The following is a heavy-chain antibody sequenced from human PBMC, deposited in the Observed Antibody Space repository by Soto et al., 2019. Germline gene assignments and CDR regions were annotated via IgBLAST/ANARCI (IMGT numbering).Heavy chain of an antibody. Sequence: ASVKVSCEASGYTFTGYYMHWVRQAPGQGLEWMGWINPNSGDTNYAQKFQGWVTMTSDTSINTAYMELSRLRSDDTAVYYCARRAVDSGWQTCDYWGQGTLVTVSS. V-gene: IGHV1-2*04. D-gene: IGHD6-19*01. CDR3: ARRAVDSGWQTCDY. CDR2: INPNSGDT. J-gene: IGHJ4*02. CDR1: GYTFTGYY.